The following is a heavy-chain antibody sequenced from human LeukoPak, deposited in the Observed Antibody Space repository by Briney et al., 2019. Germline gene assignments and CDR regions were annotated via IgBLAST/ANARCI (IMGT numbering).Heavy chain of an antibody. J-gene: IGHJ4*02. CDR3: AKDLVSRDYDIYDY. D-gene: IGHD3-9*01. CDR2: VSGSGVST. Sequence: GGSLRLSCAASGFTFSSYAMSWVRPAPGKGLEWVSAVSGSGVSTYYAASVKGRFTISRDNSKNTLYLQMNSLRAEDTDVYYCAKDLVSRDYDIYDYWGQGTLVTVSS. CDR1: GFTFSSYA. V-gene: IGHV3-23*01.